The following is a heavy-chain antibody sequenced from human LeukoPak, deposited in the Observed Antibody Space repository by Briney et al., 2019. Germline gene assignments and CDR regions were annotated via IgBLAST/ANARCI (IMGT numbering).Heavy chain of an antibody. J-gene: IGHJ4*02. CDR1: GGSISSSSYY. CDR3: ARVSSDYSSGWLDY. V-gene: IGHV4-39*01. CDR2: IYYSGST. Sequence: PSETLSLTCTVSGGSISSSSYYWGWIRQPPGKGLEWIGSIYYSGSTYYNPSLKSRVTISVDTSKNQFSLKLSSVTAADTAVYYCARVSSDYSSGWLDYWGQGTLVTVSS. D-gene: IGHD6-19*01.